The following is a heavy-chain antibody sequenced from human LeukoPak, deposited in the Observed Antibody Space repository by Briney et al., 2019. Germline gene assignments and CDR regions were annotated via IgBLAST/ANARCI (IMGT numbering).Heavy chain of an antibody. CDR3: ASISELEYFQH. D-gene: IGHD1-7*01. CDR2: IYYSGST. J-gene: IGHJ1*01. CDR1: GGSISSGGYY. Sequence: SETLSLTCTVSGGSISSGGYYWSWIRQPPGKGLEWIGYIYYSGSTNYNPSLKSRVTISVDTSKNQFSLKLSSVTAADTAVYYCASISELEYFQHWGQGTLVTVSS. V-gene: IGHV4-61*08.